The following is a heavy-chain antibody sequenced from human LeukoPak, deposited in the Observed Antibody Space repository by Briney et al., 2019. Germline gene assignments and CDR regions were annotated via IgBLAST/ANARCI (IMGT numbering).Heavy chain of an antibody. CDR2: ISGSGSTK. CDR1: GFTFSSCE. V-gene: IGHV3-48*03. J-gene: IGHJ4*02. CDR3: ARDFRGYDRMSY. Sequence: PGGSLRLSCAASGFTFSSCEINWVRQAPGKGLEWVSYISGSGSTKYYADSVKGRFTISRDNAKDSLFLQMNSLRAEDTAVYFCARDFRGYDRMSYCGRGTLVTVSS. D-gene: IGHD3-22*01.